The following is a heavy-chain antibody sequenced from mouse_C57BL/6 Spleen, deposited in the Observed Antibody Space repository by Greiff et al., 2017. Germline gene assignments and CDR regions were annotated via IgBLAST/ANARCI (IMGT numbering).Heavy chain of an antibody. CDR1: GFTFSDYG. J-gene: IGHJ4*01. V-gene: IGHV5-17*01. Sequence: EVQGVESGGGLVKPGGSLKLTCAASGFTFSDYGMHWVRQAPEKGLEWVAYISSGSSTIYYADTVKGRFTISRDNAKNTLFLQMTSLRSEDTAMYYCARRGIHYYGSSYTSYYAMDYWGQGTSVTVSS. CDR3: ARRGIHYYGSSYTSYYAMDY. CDR2: ISSGSSTI. D-gene: IGHD1-1*01.